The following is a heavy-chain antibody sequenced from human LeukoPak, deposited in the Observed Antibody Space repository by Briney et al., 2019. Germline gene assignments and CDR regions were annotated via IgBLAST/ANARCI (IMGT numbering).Heavy chain of an antibody. CDR1: GFTFSSYG. CDR2: ISYDGSNK. D-gene: IGHD1-26*01. J-gene: IGHJ5*02. CDR3: AKDGGVGATAS. V-gene: IGHV3-30*18. Sequence: PGGSLRLSCAASGFTFSSYGMHWVRQAPGKGLEWVAAISYDGSNKYYADSVKGRFTISRDNSKNTLYLQMNSLRAEDTAVYYCAKDGGVGATASWGQGTLVTVSS.